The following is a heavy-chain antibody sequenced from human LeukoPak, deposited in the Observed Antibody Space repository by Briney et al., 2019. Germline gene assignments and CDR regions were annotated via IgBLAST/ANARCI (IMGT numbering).Heavy chain of an antibody. D-gene: IGHD3-10*01. CDR3: AGFTPAVDY. CDR1: GYSISSGHY. Sequence: TLSLTCAVSGYSISSGHYWGWIRPPPGKGLEWIGSIYHSGGTYYNPSLKSRVTISVDTSKNQFSLKMKSVTAADTAVYYCAGFTPAVDYCSQGTLVTVSS. J-gene: IGHJ4*02. V-gene: IGHV4-38-2*01. CDR2: IYHSGGT.